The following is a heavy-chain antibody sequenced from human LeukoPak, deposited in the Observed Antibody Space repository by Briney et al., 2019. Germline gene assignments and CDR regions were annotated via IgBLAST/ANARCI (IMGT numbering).Heavy chain of an antibody. CDR1: GAGFDNYW. CDR2: IHPSSSAT. Sequence: GESLKISCRVSGAGFDNYWIGWVRHMSGGGLQWVAIIHPSSSATHYSPSFQGRVSISADKAITTAYLQWNSLRTSDTAIYFCARRAHVAQLGVDWFDPWGQGTLVTVSS. V-gene: IGHV5-51*01. D-gene: IGHD2-8*01. J-gene: IGHJ5*02. CDR3: ARRAHVAQLGVDWFDP.